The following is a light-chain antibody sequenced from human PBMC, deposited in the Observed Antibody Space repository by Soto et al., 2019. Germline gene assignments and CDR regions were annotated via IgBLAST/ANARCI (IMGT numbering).Light chain of an antibody. CDR1: RAINNY. CDR2: SAS. V-gene: IGKV1-39*01. J-gene: IGKJ2*01. Sequence: IPMTQSPSSLSASVGDRVTLTCRTSRAINNYVNWYQHHPGRVPKLLISSASILQTGVTSRYSAGGSGTHFALTISNLQPEDVATYYCQQSYSTPPYFGRDTKL. CDR3: QQSYSTPPY.